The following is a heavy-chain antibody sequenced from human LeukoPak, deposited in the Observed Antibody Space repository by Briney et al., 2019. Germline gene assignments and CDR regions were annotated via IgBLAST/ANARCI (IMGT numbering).Heavy chain of an antibody. CDR3: ARRGYCSGGSCHSNAFDI. D-gene: IGHD2-15*01. J-gene: IGHJ3*02. V-gene: IGHV5-51*01. CDR2: IYPDDSDA. Sequence: GESLKISCKASGYSFTNYWIGWVRQMPGKGLEWMGIIYPDDSDARHSPSFQGQVTISADKSISTAYLQWSSLKASDTAMYYCARRGYCSGGSCHSNAFDIWGQGTMVTVSS. CDR1: GYSFTNYW.